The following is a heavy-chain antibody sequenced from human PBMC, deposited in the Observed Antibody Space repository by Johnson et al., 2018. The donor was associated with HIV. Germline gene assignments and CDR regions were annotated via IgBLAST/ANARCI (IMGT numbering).Heavy chain of an antibody. CDR3: TPGPARIGLIRGI. V-gene: IGHV3-15*04. Sequence: EVQLVESGGGLVKPGGSLRLSCVASGFTFSSAWMSWVRQAPGKGLDWDGRRERKNEGGRTEYAAPVTGRFTISRDDSKNTLYLQMNSLKIEDTSLYYCTPGPARIGLIRGIWGQGTMFTVSS. J-gene: IGHJ3*02. CDR1: GFTFSSAW. D-gene: IGHD2-15*01. CDR2: RERKNEGGRT.